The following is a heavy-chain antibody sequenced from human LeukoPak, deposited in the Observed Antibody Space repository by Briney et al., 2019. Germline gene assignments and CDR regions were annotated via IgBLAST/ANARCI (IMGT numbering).Heavy chain of an antibody. V-gene: IGHV4-31*03. CDR1: GGSISSGGYY. D-gene: IGHD2-2*01. J-gene: IGHJ4*02. CDR2: IYYSGST. Sequence: SQTLSLTCTVSGGSISSGGYYWSWIRQHPGKGLEWIGYIYYSGSTYYNPSLKSRVTISVDTSKNQFSLKLSSVTAADTAVYYCARAATEYQLLLYFDYWGQGTLVTVSS. CDR3: ARAATEYQLLLYFDY.